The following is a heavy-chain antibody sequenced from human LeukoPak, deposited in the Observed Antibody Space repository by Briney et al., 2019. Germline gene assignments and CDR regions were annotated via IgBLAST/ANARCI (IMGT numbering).Heavy chain of an antibody. D-gene: IGHD3-3*01. CDR2: ISSSSSYI. CDR1: GFTFSSYS. J-gene: IGHJ6*03. Sequence: GGSLRLSCAASGFTFSSYSMNWVRQAPGKGLEWVSSISSSSSYIYYADSVKGRFTISRDNAKNSLYLQMISLRAEDTAVYYCARGVRRFLEWVSMDVWGKGTTVTVSS. V-gene: IGHV3-21*01. CDR3: ARGVRRFLEWVSMDV.